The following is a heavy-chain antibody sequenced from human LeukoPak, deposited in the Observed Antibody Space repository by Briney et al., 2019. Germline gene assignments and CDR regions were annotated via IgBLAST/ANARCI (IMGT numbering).Heavy chain of an antibody. J-gene: IGHJ4*02. CDR1: GFTFTDHY. CDR2: IGPHSTFT. V-gene: IGHV1-2*02. CDR3: VREGEGPLSKDFDY. Sequence: ASVRVSCKSSGFTFTDHYIHWVRQGPGQGLEWMGYIGPHSTFTSSPQEFQGRVTMTRDASMSAAYMELTRLTSGHTAVYYCVREGEGPLSKDFDYWGQGTLVTVSS. D-gene: IGHD2/OR15-2a*01.